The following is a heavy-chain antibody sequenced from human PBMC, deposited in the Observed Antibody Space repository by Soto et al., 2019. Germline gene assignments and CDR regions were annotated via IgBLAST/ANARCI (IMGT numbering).Heavy chain of an antibody. Sequence: GASVKVSCKASGYTFTSYYMHWVRQAPGQGLEWMGGIIPIFGTANYAQKFQGRVTITADESTSTAYMELSSLRSEDTAVYYCARRYFDWLLNRNYYYYGMDVWGQGTTVTVSS. CDR3: ARRYFDWLLNRNYYYYGMDV. D-gene: IGHD3-9*01. J-gene: IGHJ6*02. CDR1: GYTFTSYY. V-gene: IGHV1-69*13. CDR2: IIPIFGTA.